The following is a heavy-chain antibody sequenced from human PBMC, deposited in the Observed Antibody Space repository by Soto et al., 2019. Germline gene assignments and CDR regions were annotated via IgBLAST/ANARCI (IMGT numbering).Heavy chain of an antibody. V-gene: IGHV3-11*01. Sequence: GGSLRLSCAASGFTFSDYYMSWIRQAPGKGLEWVSYISSSGSTIYYADSVKGRFTISRDNAKNSLYLQMNSLRAEDTAVYYCARDLAVAAPGGYYYYYMDVWGKGTTVTVSS. CDR3: ARDLAVAAPGGYYYYYMDV. J-gene: IGHJ6*03. CDR1: GFTFSDYY. CDR2: ISSSGSTI. D-gene: IGHD6-19*01.